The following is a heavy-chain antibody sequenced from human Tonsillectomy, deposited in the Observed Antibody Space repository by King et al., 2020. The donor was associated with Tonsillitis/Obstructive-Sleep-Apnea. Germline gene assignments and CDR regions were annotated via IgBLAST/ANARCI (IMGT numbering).Heavy chain of an antibody. CDR2: INPNSGGT. CDR1: GYTFTGYY. V-gene: IGHV1-2*02. D-gene: IGHD3-3*01. J-gene: IGHJ4*02. CDR3: ARAWNFWSAYYISDY. Sequence: QLVQSGAEVKKPGASVKVSCKAYGYTFTGYYMHWVRQAPGEGFEWMGWINPNSGGTNYAQKFQGRVTMTRDTSITTAYMELRRLRSDDTAVYFCARAWNFWSAYYISDYWGQGTLVTVSS.